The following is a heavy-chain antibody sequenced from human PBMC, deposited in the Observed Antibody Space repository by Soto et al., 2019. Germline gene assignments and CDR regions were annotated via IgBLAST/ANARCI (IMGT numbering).Heavy chain of an antibody. CDR3: ARSPVITAYYFDY. CDR1: GGSISSGDYY. V-gene: IGHV4-31*03. CDR2: IYCSGST. Sequence: QVQLQESGPGLVKPSQTLSLTCTVSGGSISSGDYYWNWIRQHQGKGLEWIGYIYCSGSTSYNPSIKSRITISLDTSNNQFSLKLNSVTAADTAVFYCARSPVITAYYFDYWGQGTLVTVSS. J-gene: IGHJ4*02. D-gene: IGHD1-20*01.